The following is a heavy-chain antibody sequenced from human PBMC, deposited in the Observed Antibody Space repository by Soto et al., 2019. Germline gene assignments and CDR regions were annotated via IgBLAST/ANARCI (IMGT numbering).Heavy chain of an antibody. CDR3: TGAESPDTAYFSLY. Sequence: PGGALRLCCSASGFNFNSYTMNWVRQAPGKGLEWVSSISRFSDRTYYADSVKGRFAIFRANAENSVYLQMSSLRVDDSAVYYCTGAESPDTAYFSLYWGQGTPVTVSS. D-gene: IGHD7-27*01. CDR1: GFNFNSYT. CDR2: ISRFSDRT. V-gene: IGHV3-21*03. J-gene: IGHJ4*02.